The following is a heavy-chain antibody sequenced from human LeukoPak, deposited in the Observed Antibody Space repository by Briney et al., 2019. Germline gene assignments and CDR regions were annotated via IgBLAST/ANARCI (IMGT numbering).Heavy chain of an antibody. CDR3: AGIPVFGVVLHQEPV. CDR1: GGTFSDYA. V-gene: IGHV1-69*10. D-gene: IGHD3-3*01. Sequence: ASVKVSCKASGGTFSDYALNWVRQAPGQGLEWMGVFIPILGTANSTQKFQDRVTITADISTNTVYMELSSLRSEDTAVYFCAGIPVFGVVLHQEPVWGKGTTVTVSS. CDR2: FIPILGTA. J-gene: IGHJ6*04.